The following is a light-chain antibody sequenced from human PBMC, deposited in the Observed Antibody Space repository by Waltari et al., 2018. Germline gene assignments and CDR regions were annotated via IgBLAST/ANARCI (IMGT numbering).Light chain of an antibody. V-gene: IGKV3-20*01. CDR1: QSVSSSY. Sequence: EIVLTQSPGTLSLSPGERATLSCRASQSVSSSYLAWYQQKPGPAPRLLIYGASSRATGIPDRFSCSGSGTDFTLTISRLEPEDFAVYYCQQYGSSRSTFGGGTKVEIK. CDR2: GAS. CDR3: QQYGSSRST. J-gene: IGKJ4*01.